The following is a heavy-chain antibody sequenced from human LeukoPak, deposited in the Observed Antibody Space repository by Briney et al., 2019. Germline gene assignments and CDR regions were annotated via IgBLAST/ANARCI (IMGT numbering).Heavy chain of an antibody. CDR2: IWYDGTNK. V-gene: IGHV3-33*01. D-gene: IGHD3-3*01. CDR1: GFTFSSYG. CDR3: ARDRSGYRYFDY. J-gene: IGHJ4*02. Sequence: PGRSLRLSCAASGFTFSSYGMHWVRQAPGKGLEWVAIIWYDGTNKYYADSVKGRFTISRDNFKNTLYLQMNSLRVEDTAAYYCARDRSGYRYFDYWGQGTLVTVSS.